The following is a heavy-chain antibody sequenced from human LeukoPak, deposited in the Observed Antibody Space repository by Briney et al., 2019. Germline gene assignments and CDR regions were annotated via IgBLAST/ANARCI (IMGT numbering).Heavy chain of an antibody. Sequence: ASVRVSSEASVYTFATYEVIWGRQAPGQGVERMGWINTRNGNTNYTHKLQSRVTMTTETSTSTSYMELASLRVDDTAIYYCARNHLGLGLWGQGTLVTASS. CDR1: VYTFATYE. CDR3: ARNHLGLGL. D-gene: IGHD3-16*01. CDR2: INTRNGNT. V-gene: IGHV1-18*01. J-gene: IGHJ4*02.